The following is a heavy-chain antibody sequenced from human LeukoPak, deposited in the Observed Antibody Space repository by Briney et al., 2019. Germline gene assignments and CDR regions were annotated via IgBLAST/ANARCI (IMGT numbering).Heavy chain of an antibody. Sequence: GGSLRLSCAVSGFTFSSYAMSWVRQAPGKGLEWVSAISGSGGGTFYADSVRGRFTISRDNSKNTLYLQINSLRAEDTAIYYCAKDRLGATAWFDYWGQGTLVTVSS. CDR2: ISGSGGGT. D-gene: IGHD1-26*01. CDR3: AKDRLGATAWFDY. V-gene: IGHV3-23*01. CDR1: GFTFSSYA. J-gene: IGHJ4*02.